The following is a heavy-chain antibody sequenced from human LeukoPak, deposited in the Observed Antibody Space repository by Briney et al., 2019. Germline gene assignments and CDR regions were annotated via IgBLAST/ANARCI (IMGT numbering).Heavy chain of an antibody. D-gene: IGHD6-6*01. V-gene: IGHV3-30*18. J-gene: IGHJ4*02. Sequence: PGRSLRLSCTASGFTFSNYGMHWVRQAPGKGLEWVAVISFDGSNNAYLDSVKGRFTISRDNSTNTLYLHMNSLKAEDTAVYYCAKSVGAQPGFDFWGQGTLVTVSS. CDR2: ISFDGSNN. CDR3: AKSVGAQPGFDF. CDR1: GFTFSNYG.